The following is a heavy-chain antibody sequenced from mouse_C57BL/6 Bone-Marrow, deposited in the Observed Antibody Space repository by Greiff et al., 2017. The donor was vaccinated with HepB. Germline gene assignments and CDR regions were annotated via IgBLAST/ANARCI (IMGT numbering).Heavy chain of an antibody. CDR2: IYPGDGDT. J-gene: IGHJ2*01. V-gene: IGHV1-82*01. CDR1: GYAFSSSW. CDR3: ANYYYGSSYVGNY. D-gene: IGHD1-1*01. Sequence: QVQLQQSGPELVKPGASVKISCKASGYAFSSSWMNWVKQRPGKGLEWIGRIYPGDGDTNYNGKFKGKATLTADKSSSTAYMQLSSLTSEDSAVYFCANYYYGSSYVGNYWGQGTTLTVSS.